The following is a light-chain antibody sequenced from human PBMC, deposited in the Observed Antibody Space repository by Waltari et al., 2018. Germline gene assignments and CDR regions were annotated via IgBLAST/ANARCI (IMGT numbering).Light chain of an antibody. CDR1: RSDIGYSHF. Sequence: QSGLTQPASVSGSPGQSITISCTGTRSDIGYSHFVSWYQQHPGKAPKLVIFDVSRWPSGVSHRFSGSKSGNTASLTISGLQAEDEAAYYCASYTSANTVLFGGGTKVTVL. J-gene: IGLJ2*01. CDR2: DVS. CDR3: ASYTSANTVL. V-gene: IGLV2-14*03.